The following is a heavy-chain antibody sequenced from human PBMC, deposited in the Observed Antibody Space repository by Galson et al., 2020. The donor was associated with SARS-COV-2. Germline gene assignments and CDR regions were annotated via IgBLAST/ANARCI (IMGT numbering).Heavy chain of an antibody. CDR1: GFTLRDTW. V-gene: IGHV3-15*05. D-gene: IGHD1-20*01. CDR3: TTDYISGARKNLDH. J-gene: IGHJ4*02. Sequence: GGSLRLSCLASGFTLRDTWMTWVRQAPGKGLEWVGRITNKADGPPTGYPAPGKGSFVNSRDESKDTLYLEMNSLKSEDRGVYYCTTDYISGARKNLDHWGQGTLVTVPS. CDR2: ITNKADGPPT.